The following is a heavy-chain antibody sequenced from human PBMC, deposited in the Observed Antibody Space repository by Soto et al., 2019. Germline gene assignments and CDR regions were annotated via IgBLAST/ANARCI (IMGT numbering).Heavy chain of an antibody. CDR3: AKHFRVGYCSSTSCYPDGDY. J-gene: IGHJ4*02. CDR2: ISGSGGST. D-gene: IGHD2-2*01. CDR1: GFTFSSYA. Sequence: EVQLLESGGGLVQPGGSLRLSCAASGFTFSSYAMSWVRQAPGKGLEWVSAISGSGGSTYYADSVKGRFTISRDNSKNRLYLQMDSLTAEDTAGYYCAKHFRVGYCSSTSCYPDGDYWGPGTLVTVSS. V-gene: IGHV3-23*01.